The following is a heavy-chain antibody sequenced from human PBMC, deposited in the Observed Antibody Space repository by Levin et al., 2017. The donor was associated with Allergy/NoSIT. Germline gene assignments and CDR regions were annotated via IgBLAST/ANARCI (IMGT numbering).Heavy chain of an antibody. J-gene: IGHJ4*02. CDR3: AKVDSQWLVRGYFDY. V-gene: IGHV3-23*01. Sequence: GGSLRLSCAASGFTFSSYAMSWVRQAPGKGLEWVSAISGSGGSTYYADSVKGRFTISRDNSKNTLYLQMNSLRAEDTAVYYCAKVDSQWLVRGYFDYWGQGTLVTVSS. CDR2: ISGSGGST. CDR1: GFTFSSYA. D-gene: IGHD6-19*01.